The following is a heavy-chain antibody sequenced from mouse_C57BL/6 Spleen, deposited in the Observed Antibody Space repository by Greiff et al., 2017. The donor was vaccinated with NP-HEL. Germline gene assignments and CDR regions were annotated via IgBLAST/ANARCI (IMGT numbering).Heavy chain of an antibody. D-gene: IGHD4-1*01. J-gene: IGHJ3*01. CDR2: INPSSGYT. V-gene: IGHV1-4*01. CDR1: GYTFTSYT. Sequence: LVESGAELARPGASVKMSCKASGYTFTSYTMHWVKQRPGQGLEWIGYINPSSGYTKYNQKFKDKATLTADKSSSTAYMQLSSLTSEDSAVYYCARELGRGAWFAYWGQGTLVTVSA. CDR3: ARELGRGAWFAY.